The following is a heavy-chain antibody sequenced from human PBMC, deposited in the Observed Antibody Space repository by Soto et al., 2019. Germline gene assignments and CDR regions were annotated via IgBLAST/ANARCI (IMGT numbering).Heavy chain of an antibody. D-gene: IGHD1-7*01. Sequence: GESLKISCAASGFTFSSYGMHWVRQAPGKGLEWVAVIWYDGSNKYYADSVKGRFTISRDNAKNSLYLQMNSLRAEDTAVYYCARDLYNWNFAYYYGMDVWGQGTTVTVSS. V-gene: IGHV3-33*01. J-gene: IGHJ6*02. CDR1: GFTFSSYG. CDR2: IWYDGSNK. CDR3: ARDLYNWNFAYYYGMDV.